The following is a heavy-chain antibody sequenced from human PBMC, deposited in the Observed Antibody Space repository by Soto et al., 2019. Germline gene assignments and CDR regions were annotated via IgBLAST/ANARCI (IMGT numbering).Heavy chain of an antibody. CDR1: GYTFTSYA. J-gene: IGHJ4*02. V-gene: IGHV1-3*01. CDR3: AIFPSSAY. D-gene: IGHD3-9*01. CDR2: INAGNGNA. Sequence: QVQLVQSGAEVKKPGASVKVSCKASGYTFTSYAMHWVRQAPGQRLEWMGWINAGNGNAKYSQKCQGRVTITRDTSASTAYMELSSLISEDTAVYYCAIFPSSAYWGQGTLVTVSS.